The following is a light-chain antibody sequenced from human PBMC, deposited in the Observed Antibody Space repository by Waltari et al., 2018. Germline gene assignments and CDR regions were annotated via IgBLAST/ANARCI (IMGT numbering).Light chain of an antibody. CDR2: GAS. J-gene: IGKJ1*01. CDR3: QQYVSLPAT. CDR1: QSVSKY. Sequence: EIVLTPSPGTLSLSPGDTAILSCRASQSVSKYLAWYQQKPGQAPRLLIFGASSRATGIPDRFSGSGSGTDLSLTISRVEPEDVAVYYCQQYVSLPATFGQGTKVEIE. V-gene: IGKV3-20*01.